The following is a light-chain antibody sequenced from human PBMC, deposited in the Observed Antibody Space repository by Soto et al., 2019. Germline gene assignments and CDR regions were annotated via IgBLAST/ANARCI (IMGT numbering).Light chain of an antibody. V-gene: IGKV1-5*03. CDR2: KAS. CDR3: QQYRKT. J-gene: IGKJ1*01. Sequence: DIQMTQSPSTLSASVGDRVTITCRASQSISSWLAWYQQKPGKAPKLLIYKASSLESGVPSRFSGSGSGTEFTLTISSLQPDDFATYYCQQYRKTFGQGTKVEI. CDR1: QSISSW.